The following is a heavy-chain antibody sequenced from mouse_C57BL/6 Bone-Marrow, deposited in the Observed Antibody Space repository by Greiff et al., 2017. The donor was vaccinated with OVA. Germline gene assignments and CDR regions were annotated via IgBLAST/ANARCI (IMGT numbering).Heavy chain of an antibody. CDR2: ISYDGSN. CDR3: ARDYYGYDAYYAMDY. J-gene: IGHJ4*01. D-gene: IGHD2-2*01. V-gene: IGHV3-6*01. CDR1: GYSITSGYY. Sequence: EVQLKQSGPGLVKPSQSLSLTCSVTGYSITSGYYWNWIRQFPGNKLEWMGYISYDGSNNYNPSLKNRISITRDTSKNQFFLKLNSVTTEDTATYYCARDYYGYDAYYAMDYWGQGTSVTVSS.